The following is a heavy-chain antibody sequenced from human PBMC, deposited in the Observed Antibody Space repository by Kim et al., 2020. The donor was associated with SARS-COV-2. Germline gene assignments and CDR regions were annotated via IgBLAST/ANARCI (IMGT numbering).Heavy chain of an antibody. V-gene: IGHV1-3*01. Sequence: SATKFQGRVTVNRDTTASTAYMELSSLRSEDTAVYYCARVSSVTRPPFDYWGQGTLVTVSS. J-gene: IGHJ4*02. D-gene: IGHD4-17*01. CDR3: ARVSSVTRPPFDY.